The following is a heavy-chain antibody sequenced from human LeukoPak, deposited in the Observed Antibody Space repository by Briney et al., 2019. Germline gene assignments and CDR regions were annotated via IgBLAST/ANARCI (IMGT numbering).Heavy chain of an antibody. J-gene: IGHJ4*02. V-gene: IGHV1-18*01. CDR3: ARDSGSGNNDY. CDR1: GYTFTSYG. Sequence: ASVKVSCKASGYTFTSYGISWVRQAPGQRLEWMGWISAGNGNTKHSQNFQGRVTFISNTSATTAFMELSSLRSEDAAVYYCARDSGSGNNDYWGQGTLVTVSS. CDR2: ISAGNGNT. D-gene: IGHD1-26*01.